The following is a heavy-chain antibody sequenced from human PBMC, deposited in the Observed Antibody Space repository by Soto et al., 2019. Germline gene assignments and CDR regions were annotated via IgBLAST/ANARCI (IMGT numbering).Heavy chain of an antibody. Sequence: SVKVSCKASGGTCSSYAISWVLQAPGQGLEWMGGIIPIFGTANYAQKFQGRVTITADKSKNTLFLQMSTLRGEDTAVYYCPKVNGGYRGWFDPWGQGTLVTVSS. D-gene: IGHD6-25*01. CDR3: PKVNGGYRGWFDP. CDR2: IIPIFGTA. J-gene: IGHJ5*02. V-gene: IGHV1-69*06. CDR1: GGTCSSYA.